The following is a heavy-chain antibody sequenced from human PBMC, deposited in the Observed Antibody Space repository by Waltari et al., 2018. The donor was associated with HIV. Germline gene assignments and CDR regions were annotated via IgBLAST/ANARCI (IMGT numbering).Heavy chain of an antibody. V-gene: IGHV3-30-3*01. J-gene: IGHJ3*02. CDR2: ISFDGSSA. CDR3: ARDSLYSDSSGYYFRPFDM. D-gene: IGHD3-22*01. CDR1: GFPFGRSD. Sequence: QDQLVVSGGGVVQPGRSLRLPVAASGFPFGRSDIHWVRSAPGKGLEWVAVISFDGSSAYYADSVKGRFTISKDNPKNTLYLQMKSLITEDTAVYFCARDSLYSDSSGYYFRPFDMWGQGTMVTVSS.